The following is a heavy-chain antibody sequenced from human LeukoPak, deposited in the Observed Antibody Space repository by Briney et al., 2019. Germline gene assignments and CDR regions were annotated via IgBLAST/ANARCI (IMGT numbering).Heavy chain of an antibody. D-gene: IGHD6-19*01. CDR1: GGSISSSSYY. Sequence: SETLSLTCTVSGGSISSSSYYWGWIRQPPGKGLEWIGSIYYSGSTNYNPSLKSRVTTSVDTSKNQFSLKLSSVTAADTAVYYCARWEYSSGWYRGGFDIWGQGTMVTVSS. J-gene: IGHJ3*02. CDR2: IYYSGST. CDR3: ARWEYSSGWYRGGFDI. V-gene: IGHV4-39*07.